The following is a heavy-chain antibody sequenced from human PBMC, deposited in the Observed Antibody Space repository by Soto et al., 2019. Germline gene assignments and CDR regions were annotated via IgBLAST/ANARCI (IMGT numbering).Heavy chain of an antibody. CDR1: GYSFIDYC. Sequence: ASVKVSCKASGYSFIDYCMHWVRQAPGQGFEWMGRISPKSGGTNYAQKFEGRVTMTWDTSLNTAYMELSSLISEDTAVYYCARPPGYISDWYYFDIWGQGTLVTVSS. J-gene: IGHJ4*02. CDR3: ARPPGYISDWYYFDI. CDR2: ISPKSGGT. V-gene: IGHV1-2*02. D-gene: IGHD3-9*01.